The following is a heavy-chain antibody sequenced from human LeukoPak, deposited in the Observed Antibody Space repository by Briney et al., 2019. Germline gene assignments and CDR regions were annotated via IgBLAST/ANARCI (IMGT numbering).Heavy chain of an antibody. J-gene: IGHJ1*01. CDR1: GGSISSSSYY. Sequence: SETLSLNCTVSGGSISSSSYYWGWIRQAPGRGLEWIGSIYYLGITYYNPSLNSRVTISVDTSNNLFSLRVSSVTAADTAVYYCARLFQYSSSSRYFQHWGQGTVSTVSS. D-gene: IGHD6-6*01. CDR3: ARLFQYSSSSRYFQH. CDR2: IYYLGIT. V-gene: IGHV4-39*01.